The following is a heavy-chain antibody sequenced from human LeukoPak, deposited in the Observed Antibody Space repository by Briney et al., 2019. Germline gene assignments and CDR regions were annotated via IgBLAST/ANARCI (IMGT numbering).Heavy chain of an antibody. Sequence: GGSLRLSCAASGFTVSSNYMSWVRQAPGKGLEWVSVIYSGGSTYYADSVKGRFTISRDNSKNTLYLQMNSLRAEDTAVYYCARDWYYDILTGSTGAFDIWDQGTMVTVSS. CDR1: GFTVSSNY. CDR2: IYSGGST. J-gene: IGHJ3*02. V-gene: IGHV3-66*01. D-gene: IGHD3-9*01. CDR3: ARDWYYDILTGSTGAFDI.